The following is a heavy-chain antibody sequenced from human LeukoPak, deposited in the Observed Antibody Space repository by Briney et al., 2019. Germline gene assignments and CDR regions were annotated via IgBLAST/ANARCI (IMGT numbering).Heavy chain of an antibody. J-gene: IGHJ4*02. CDR1: AFTLGDFH. Sequence: GGSLRLSCTASAFTLGDFHMSWILQAPGKGLEWIAYISNVGLATYYAESVKGRFTISRDNAKNSLYSQMNSLRPEDTAVYYCACDFRYLGHDFWGQGSLVTVSS. CDR2: ISNVGLAT. D-gene: IGHD2-21*02. CDR3: ACDFRYLGHDF. V-gene: IGHV3-11*01.